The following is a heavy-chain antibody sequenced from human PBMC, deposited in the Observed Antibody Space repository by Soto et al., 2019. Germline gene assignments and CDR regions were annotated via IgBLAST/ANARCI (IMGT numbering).Heavy chain of an antibody. D-gene: IGHD3-3*01. J-gene: IGHJ5*02. CDR2: INHSGST. Sequence: PSETLSLTCAVYGGSFSGYYWSWIRQPPGKGLEWIGEINHSGSTNYNPSLKSRVTISVDTSKNQFSLKLSSVTAADTAVYYCASFFVSQTPDNWFDPWGQGTLVTVAS. V-gene: IGHV4-34*01. CDR1: GGSFSGYY. CDR3: ASFFVSQTPDNWFDP.